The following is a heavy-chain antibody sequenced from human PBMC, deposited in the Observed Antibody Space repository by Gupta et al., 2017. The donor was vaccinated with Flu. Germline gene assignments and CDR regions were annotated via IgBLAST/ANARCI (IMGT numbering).Heavy chain of an antibody. V-gene: IGHV3-30*03. CDR2: MSNDGRNK. Sequence: QVQLVESGGGVVQPGRSLRLSCTASGFIFSSYGMHWVRQAPGKGLEWLAVMSNDGRNKHYADSVRGRFTISRDNSKNTLFLQMNSLRAEDTAVYYCARDSGWKYFDYWGQGTLVTVYS. CDR1: GFIFSSYG. J-gene: IGHJ4*02. D-gene: IGHD1-1*01. CDR3: ARDSGWKYFDY.